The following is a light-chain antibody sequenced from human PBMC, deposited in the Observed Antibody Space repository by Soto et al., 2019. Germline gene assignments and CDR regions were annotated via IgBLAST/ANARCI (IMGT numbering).Light chain of an antibody. V-gene: IGKV3-20*01. J-gene: IGKJ4*01. CDR3: QQYGDSPLT. CDR2: GVS. CDR1: QSVTSSY. Sequence: EIVLTQSPGTLSLSPGERATLSCSASQSVTSSYLAWYQQKPGQAPRLLIYGVSSRATGIPDRFSGSGAGTDFTLTISRLEPEDFAVYYCQQYGDSPLTFGGGTKVDIK.